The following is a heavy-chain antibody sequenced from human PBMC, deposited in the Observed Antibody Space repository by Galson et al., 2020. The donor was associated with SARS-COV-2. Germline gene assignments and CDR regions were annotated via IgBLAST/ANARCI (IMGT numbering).Heavy chain of an antibody. CDR2: IYYSGST. Sequence: ETSETQSLPCTVSGGSISSGGYYWSWIRQHPGKGLEWIGYIYYSGSTYYNPSLKSRVTISVDTSKNQFSLKLSSVTAADTAVYYCARASRTIFGVVKHFDYWGQGTLVTVSS. CDR3: ARASRTIFGVVKHFDY. V-gene: IGHV4-31*03. J-gene: IGHJ4*02. D-gene: IGHD3-3*01. CDR1: GGSISSGGYY.